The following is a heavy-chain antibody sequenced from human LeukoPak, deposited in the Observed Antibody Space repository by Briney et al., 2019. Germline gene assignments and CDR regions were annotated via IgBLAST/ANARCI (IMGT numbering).Heavy chain of an antibody. CDR3: ARDGYYGSGTYNY. Sequence: SETLSLTCSVSGGSISSYYWSWIRQPPGKGLEWIGYIYYSGSTYYNPSLKSRVSISMDTSKNQFSLKLSSVTAADTAVYFCARDGYYGSGTYNYWGQGALVTVSS. CDR2: IYYSGST. V-gene: IGHV4-59*12. CDR1: GGSISSYY. D-gene: IGHD3-10*01. J-gene: IGHJ4*02.